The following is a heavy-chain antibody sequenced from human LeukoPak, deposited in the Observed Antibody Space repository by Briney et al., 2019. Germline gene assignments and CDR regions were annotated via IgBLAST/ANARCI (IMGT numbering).Heavy chain of an antibody. D-gene: IGHD2/OR15-2a*01. CDR1: GGSISSYY. CDR3: AIVLAGLSGYMDV. CDR2: IYTSGST. J-gene: IGHJ6*03. V-gene: IGHV4-4*07. Sequence: PSETLSLTCTVSGGSISSYYWSWIRQPAAKGLEWIGRIYTSGSTNYNPSLKSRVTMSVDTSKNQVSLKLSSVTAADTAVYYCAIVLAGLSGYMDVWGKGTTVTVSS.